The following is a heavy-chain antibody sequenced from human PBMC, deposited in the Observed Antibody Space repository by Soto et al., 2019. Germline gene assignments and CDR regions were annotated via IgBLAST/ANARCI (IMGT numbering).Heavy chain of an antibody. CDR3: AKTTDGSSWNYILSYYYSGREV. V-gene: IGHV1-2*02. D-gene: IGHD6-13*01. J-gene: IGHJ6*04. Sequence: ASVEVSCKASGYSFTGYYMHWVRQAPGQGLEWMGWINPNSGGTNYAQKFQGRVTMTRDTSISTAYMELSRLRSDDTAVYYWAKTTDGSSWNYILSYYYSGREVGAKGPRVTVP. CDR2: INPNSGGT. CDR1: GYSFTGYY.